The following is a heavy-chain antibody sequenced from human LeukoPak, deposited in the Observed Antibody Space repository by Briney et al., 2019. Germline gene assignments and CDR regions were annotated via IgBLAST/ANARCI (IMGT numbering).Heavy chain of an antibody. CDR1: GFIFSSYS. V-gene: IGHV3-48*01. CDR2: ISSSSSTI. Sequence: GGSLRLSCAASGFIFSSYSMNWVRQAPGKGLEWVSYISSSSSTIYYADSVKGRFTISRDNAKNSLYLQMNSLRAEDTAVYYCAFWSGQGCFNYWGQGTLVTVSS. D-gene: IGHD3-3*01. J-gene: IGHJ4*02. CDR3: AFWSGQGCFNY.